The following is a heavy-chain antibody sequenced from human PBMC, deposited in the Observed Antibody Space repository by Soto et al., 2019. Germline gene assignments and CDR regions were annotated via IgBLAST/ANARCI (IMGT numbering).Heavy chain of an antibody. CDR3: ARGVGFGYYYYHMDL. CDR2: IYYSGSA. D-gene: IGHD3-10*01. V-gene: IGHV4-61*01. J-gene: IGHJ6*02. Sequence: SETLSLTCTVSGGSVSNISDYWSWVRQPPGKGLEWIGYIYYSGSADYNPSLGSRVTISLDTSKNRFSLKLSDVTTADTAVYYCARGVGFGYYYYHMDLWGQGTTVTVSS. CDR1: GGSVSNISDY.